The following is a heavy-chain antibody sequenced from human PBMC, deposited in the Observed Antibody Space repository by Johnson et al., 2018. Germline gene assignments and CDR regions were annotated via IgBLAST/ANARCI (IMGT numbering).Heavy chain of an antibody. J-gene: IGHJ6*02. CDR1: GFTFSSYA. CDR3: ATNKDSDLWVYCLDV. Sequence: VQLVESGGATVQPGGSLRLSCEASGFTFSSYAMTWVRQAPGKGLEWVSGISGRGSKTYYVDSVKGRFTISRDHSKNTLYLHMNSLRAEHAALYFCATNKDSDLWVYCLDVWGHGTTVTVSS. V-gene: IGHV3-23*04. CDR2: ISGRGSKT. D-gene: IGHD3-3*01.